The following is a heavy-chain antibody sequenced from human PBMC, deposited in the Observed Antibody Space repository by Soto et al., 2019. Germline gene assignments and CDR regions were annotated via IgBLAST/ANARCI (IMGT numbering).Heavy chain of an antibody. V-gene: IGHV4-30-4*01. D-gene: IGHD2-21*01. J-gene: IGHJ4*02. CDR2: IFYTGNS. Sequence: TLSLTFTVSGGSISSGNYYWSWIRQPQGKGMEYIGHIFYTGNSYYNPSLKSRATISVDRSTNQFSLKVNSVTDADTAVYFCVRVRVQRFLYXWGRGTLFTVSX. CDR1: GGSISSGNYY. CDR3: VRVRVQRFLYX.